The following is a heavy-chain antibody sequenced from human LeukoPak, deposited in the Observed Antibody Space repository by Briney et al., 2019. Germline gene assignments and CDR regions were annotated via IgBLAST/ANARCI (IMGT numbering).Heavy chain of an antibody. CDR3: ARIGSYLNYGGAFDI. Sequence: SVKVSFKASGGTSSSYAISWVRQAPGQGLEWMGGIIPIFGTANYAQKFQGRVTITTDESTSTAYMELSSLRSEDTAVYYCARIGSYLNYGGAFDIWGQGTMVTVSS. J-gene: IGHJ3*02. CDR2: IIPIFGTA. CDR1: GGTSSSYA. D-gene: IGHD1-7*01. V-gene: IGHV1-69*05.